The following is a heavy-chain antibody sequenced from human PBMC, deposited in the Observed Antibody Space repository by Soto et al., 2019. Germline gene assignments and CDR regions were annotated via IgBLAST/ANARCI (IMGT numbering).Heavy chain of an antibody. CDR2: ISGSGGST. CDR3: AKDPSFPKEAAPDTLGAFPL. Sequence: GGSLRLSCAASGFSLSSDARSWVRQAPGKGLEWVSAISGSGGSTYYADSVKGRFTISRDNSKNTLYLQMNSLRAEDTAVYYSAKDPSFPKEAAPDTLGAFPLWGQGTMPTSSS. D-gene: IGHD2-2*02. CDR1: GFSLSSDA. J-gene: IGHJ3*01. V-gene: IGHV3-23*01.